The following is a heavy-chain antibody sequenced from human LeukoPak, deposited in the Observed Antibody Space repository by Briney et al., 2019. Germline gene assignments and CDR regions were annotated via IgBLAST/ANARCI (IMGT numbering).Heavy chain of an antibody. J-gene: IGHJ5*02. CDR1: GYTFTGYY. CDR3: ATSGTNWNYGWNNLFDP. Sequence: ASVKVSCKASGYTFTGYYMHWVRQAPGQGLEWMGWINPNSGGTNYAQKFQGRVTMTRDTSISTAYMELSRLRSDDTAVYYCATSGTNWNYGWNNLFDPWGQGTLVTVSP. D-gene: IGHD1-7*01. CDR2: INPNSGGT. V-gene: IGHV1-2*02.